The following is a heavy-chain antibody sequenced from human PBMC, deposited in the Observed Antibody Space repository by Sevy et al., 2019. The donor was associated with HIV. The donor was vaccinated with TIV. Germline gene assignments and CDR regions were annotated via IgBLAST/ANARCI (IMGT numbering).Heavy chain of an antibody. CDR3: AKSMGGFDAFDI. V-gene: IGHV3-23*01. CDR1: GFNFSSYD. D-gene: IGHD6-25*01. CDR2: ISGSGVST. Sequence: GGSLRLSCAASGFNFSSYDMSWVRQAPGKGLEWVSVISGSGVSTYYADSVKGRFTISRDNSKNTLYLQLNSLRAEDTAVYYCAKSMGGFDAFDIWGQGTMVTVSS. J-gene: IGHJ3*02.